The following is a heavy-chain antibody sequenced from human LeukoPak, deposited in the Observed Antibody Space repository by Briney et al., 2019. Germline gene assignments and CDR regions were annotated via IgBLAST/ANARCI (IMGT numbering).Heavy chain of an antibody. CDR3: VRDDGHHWFDF. CDR1: GFIFSDYY. D-gene: IGHD1-1*01. CDR2: ISSSGTPK. J-gene: IGHJ4*02. V-gene: IGHV3-11*01. Sequence: PGGSLRLSCGASGFIFSDYYMSWIRQAPGKVLEWISYISSSGTPKYYADSVKGRFTISRDNAKKSLFLQMNSLRDEDTAVYYCVRDDGHHWFDFWGQGTLVTVSS.